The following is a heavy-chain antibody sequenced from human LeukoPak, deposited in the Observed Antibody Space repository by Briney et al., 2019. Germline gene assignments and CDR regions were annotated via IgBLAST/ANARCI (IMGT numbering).Heavy chain of an antibody. D-gene: IGHD4-17*01. CDR3: AREGATVTTYFDY. CDR1: GGTFSSYA. J-gene: IGHJ4*02. Sequence: SVKVSCKASGGTFSSYAISWVRQAPGQGLEWMGGIIPIFGTANYAQKSQGRVTITADESTSTAYMELSSLRSEDTAVYYCAREGATVTTYFDYWGQGTLVTVSS. CDR2: IIPIFGTA. V-gene: IGHV1-69*13.